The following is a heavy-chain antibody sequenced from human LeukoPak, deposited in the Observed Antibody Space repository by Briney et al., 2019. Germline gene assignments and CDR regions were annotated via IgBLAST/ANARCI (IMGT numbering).Heavy chain of an antibody. Sequence: PSETLSLTCTVSGGSISSFYWSWIRQPPGKGLEWIGSIYYSGSTNYNPSLKSRVTISVDTSKNQFSLKLSSVTAADTAVYFRARPNNVGGTPPYAYWGQGTLVTVSS. CDR1: GGSISSFY. CDR3: ARPNNVGGTPPYAY. V-gene: IGHV4-59*08. D-gene: IGHD1-26*01. CDR2: IYYSGST. J-gene: IGHJ4*02.